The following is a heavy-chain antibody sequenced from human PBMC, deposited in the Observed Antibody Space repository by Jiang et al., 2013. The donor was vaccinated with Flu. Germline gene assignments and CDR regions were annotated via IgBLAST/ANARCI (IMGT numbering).Heavy chain of an antibody. J-gene: IGHJ6*04. V-gene: IGHV2-70*11. CDR2: IDWDDDK. CDR3: ARIPRWDSYYYGMDV. Sequence: KPTQTLTLTCTFSGFSLSTSGMCVSWIRQPPGKALEWLARIDWDDDKYYNTSLKTRLTISKDTSKNQVVLTMTNMDPVDTAMYYCARIPRWDSYYYGMDVWGKGTTVTVSS. CDR1: GFSLSTSGMC. D-gene: IGHD1-26*01.